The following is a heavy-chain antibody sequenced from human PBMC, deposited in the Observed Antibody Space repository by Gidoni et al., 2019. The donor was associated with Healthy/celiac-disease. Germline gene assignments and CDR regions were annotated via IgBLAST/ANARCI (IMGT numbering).Heavy chain of an antibody. CDR3: AKDQGVVVVAAMGY. Sequence: EVQLVESGGGLVQPGGALRRPGAASGFPFSSYAMSWVRQAPGKGLEWVSAISGSGGSTYYADSVQGRFTISRDNSKNTLYLQMNSLRAEDTAIYYCAKDQGVVVVAAMGYWGQGTLVTVSS. D-gene: IGHD2-15*01. CDR1: GFPFSSYA. J-gene: IGHJ4*02. CDR2: ISGSGGST. V-gene: IGHV3-23*04.